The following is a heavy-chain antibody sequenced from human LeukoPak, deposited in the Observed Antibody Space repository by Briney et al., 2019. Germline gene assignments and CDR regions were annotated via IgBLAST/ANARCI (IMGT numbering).Heavy chain of an antibody. J-gene: IGHJ6*03. CDR1: GYTFTTYD. Sequence: ASVKVSCKPSGYTFTTYDINWVRQATAQGLEWMGWVNPNSGDTGYAQKFEGRVNITRNTSISTAYMELSSLRSENTAVYYCARAPGEHSYAKGFYYFYYYMDVWGKGTAVTVSS. CDR3: ARAPGEHSYAKGFYYFYYYMDV. V-gene: IGHV1-8*03. CDR2: VNPNSGDT. D-gene: IGHD3-16*01.